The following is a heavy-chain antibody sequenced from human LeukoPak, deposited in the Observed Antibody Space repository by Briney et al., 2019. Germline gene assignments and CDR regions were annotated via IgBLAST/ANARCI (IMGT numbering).Heavy chain of an antibody. V-gene: IGHV3-13*04. J-gene: IGHJ4*02. CDR1: GFTFSSYD. CDR3: ARGVDSSGYYDY. CDR2: IGTAGDT. Sequence: GGSLRLSCAASGFTFSSYDMHWVRHATGKGLEWVSAIGTAGDTYYPGSVKGRFTISRENAKNSLYLQMNSLRAGDTAVYYCARGVDSSGYYDYWGQGTLVTVSS. D-gene: IGHD3-22*01.